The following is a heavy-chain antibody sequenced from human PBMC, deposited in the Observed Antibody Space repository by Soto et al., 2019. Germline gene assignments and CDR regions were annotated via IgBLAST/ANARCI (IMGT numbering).Heavy chain of an antibody. J-gene: IGHJ4*02. D-gene: IGHD4-17*01. V-gene: IGHV4-39*01. CDR1: GGSISSSSNY. CDR2: IYYRGSI. Sequence: SETLSLTCTVSGGSISSSSNYWGWIRQPPGKGLEWIGSIYYRGSINCNPSLKSRVTVSVDTSKNQFSLRLSSLTAADTAVYYCARHYVDHGFPRFVDYWGQGTQVTVS. CDR3: ARHYVDHGFPRFVDY.